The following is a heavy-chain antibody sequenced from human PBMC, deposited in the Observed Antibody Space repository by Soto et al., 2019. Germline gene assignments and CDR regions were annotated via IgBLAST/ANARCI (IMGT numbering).Heavy chain of an antibody. V-gene: IGHV3-73*02. D-gene: IGHD3-9*01. CDR2: IRSKANNYAT. CDR1: GFTFSGSA. CDR3: TYFEAAAGVDY. Sequence: EVQLVESGGGLVQPGGSLQLSCAASGFTFSGSAMHWVRQASGKGLEWVGRIRSKANNYATTYAASVKGRFTTSRDESKNTANMQMSSLKIEDTAVYYCTYFEAAAGVDYWGQGTLVTVSS. J-gene: IGHJ4*02.